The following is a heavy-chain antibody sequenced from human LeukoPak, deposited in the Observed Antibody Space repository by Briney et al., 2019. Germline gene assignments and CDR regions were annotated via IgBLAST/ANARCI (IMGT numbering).Heavy chain of an antibody. J-gene: IGHJ3*02. CDR3: AKDAPLSRIAARLDAFDI. V-gene: IGHV3-23*01. D-gene: IGHD6-6*01. CDR2: ISGSGGST. Sequence: EPGGSLRLSCAASGFTFGSYAMSWVRQAPGKGLEWVSAISGSGGSTYYADSVKGRFTISRDNSKNTLYLQMNSLRAEDTAVYYCAKDAPLSRIAARLDAFDIWGQGTMVTVSS. CDR1: GFTFGSYA.